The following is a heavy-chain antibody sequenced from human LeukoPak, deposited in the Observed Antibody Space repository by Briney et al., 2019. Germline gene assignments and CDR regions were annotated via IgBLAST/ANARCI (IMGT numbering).Heavy chain of an antibody. CDR2: ISVSGNT. CDR3: ARDRKYSSSWYSFAFDI. Sequence: GGSLRLSCAASGFTLSSYAMSWVRQGPGKGLEWVSTISVSGNTYHADSVKGRFTISRDNSKNTLYLQMNSLRAEDTAVYYCARDRKYSSSWYSFAFDIWGQGTMVTVSS. D-gene: IGHD6-13*01. V-gene: IGHV3-23*01. J-gene: IGHJ3*02. CDR1: GFTLSSYA.